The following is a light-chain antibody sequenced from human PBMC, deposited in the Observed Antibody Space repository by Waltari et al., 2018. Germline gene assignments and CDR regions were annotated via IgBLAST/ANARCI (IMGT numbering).Light chain of an antibody. V-gene: IGKV1-39*01. CDR1: QGIDSY. CDR3: QQSYTTPQGT. CDR2: AAS. Sequence: DIQLTQSPSSLSASVGDRVTITCRASQGIDSYLNWYQHKSGQAPSLLIYAASALRTGVPLRFSGSGSGTDFTRTINSLQLEDFATYYCQQSYTTPQGTFGQGTRLEI. J-gene: IGKJ5*01.